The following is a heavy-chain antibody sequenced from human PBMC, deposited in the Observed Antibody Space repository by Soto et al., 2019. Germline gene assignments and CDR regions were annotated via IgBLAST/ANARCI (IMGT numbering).Heavy chain of an antibody. V-gene: IGHV3-30*18. CDR3: AKDLSMGDILTGYLPYYYGMDV. CDR1: GFTFSSYG. D-gene: IGHD3-9*01. J-gene: IGHJ6*02. Sequence: PGGSLRLSCAASGFTFSSYGMHWVRQAPGKGLEWVAVISYDGSNKYYADSLKGRFTISRDNSKNTLYLHMNSLRAEDSAVYYCAKDLSMGDILTGYLPYYYGMDVWGQGTTVTVSS. CDR2: ISYDGSNK.